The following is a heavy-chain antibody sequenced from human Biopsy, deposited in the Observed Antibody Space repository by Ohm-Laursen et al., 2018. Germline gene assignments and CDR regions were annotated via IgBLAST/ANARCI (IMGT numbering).Heavy chain of an antibody. J-gene: IGHJ6*02. CDR1: GFTFSSSA. Sequence: SVKVSCKASGFTFSSSAVQWVRQARGQRLEWIGWIVVGSGHTNYAQKFQERVTITRDMSTSTAYMELTSLRSEDTAVYYCAATSTLYYYYAMDVWGQGTTVTVSS. CDR2: IVVGSGHT. V-gene: IGHV1-58*01. CDR3: AATSTLYYYYAMDV.